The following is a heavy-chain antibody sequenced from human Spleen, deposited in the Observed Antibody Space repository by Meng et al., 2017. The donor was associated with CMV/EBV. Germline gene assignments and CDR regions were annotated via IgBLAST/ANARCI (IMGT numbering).Heavy chain of an antibody. D-gene: IGHD2-15*01. V-gene: IGHV3-7*01. Sequence: GESLKISCAASGFTLSSYWLSWVRQAPGKGLEWVANIKQDGSDKYYVDSVKGRFTISRDNAKSSLYLQMNSLRAEDTAVYYCARDIVALYSYGTDVWGQGTTVTVSS. CDR3: ARDIVALYSYGTDV. CDR1: GFTLSSYW. CDR2: IKQDGSDK. J-gene: IGHJ6*02.